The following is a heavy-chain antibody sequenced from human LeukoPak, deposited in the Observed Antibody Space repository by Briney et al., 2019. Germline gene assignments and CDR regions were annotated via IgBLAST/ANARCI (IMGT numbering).Heavy chain of an antibody. J-gene: IGHJ4*02. CDR2: IYSGDNT. V-gene: IGHV3-66*02. Sequence: GGSLRLSCAASGFTVSNNYMSWVRQAPGKGLEWVTVIYSGDNTYYVESVKGRFTISRDNSKNTLFLQMNRLRAEDTAVYYCAGRRVLDASFDYWGQGTLVTVSS. CDR1: GFTVSNNY. CDR3: AGRRVLDASFDY. D-gene: IGHD3-16*01.